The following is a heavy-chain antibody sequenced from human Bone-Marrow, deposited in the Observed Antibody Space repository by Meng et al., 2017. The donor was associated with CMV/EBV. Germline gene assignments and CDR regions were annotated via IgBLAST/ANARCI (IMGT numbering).Heavy chain of an antibody. Sequence: GESLKISCAASGFTFSSYWMHWVRQAPGKGLVWVSRINSDGSSTSYADSVKGRFTISRDNAKNTLYLQINSLRAEDTAVYYCAGQWLDHDGMDVWGQGTTVTVSS. CDR3: AGQWLDHDGMDV. CDR1: GFTFSSYW. V-gene: IGHV3-74*01. D-gene: IGHD6-19*01. CDR2: INSDGSST. J-gene: IGHJ6*02.